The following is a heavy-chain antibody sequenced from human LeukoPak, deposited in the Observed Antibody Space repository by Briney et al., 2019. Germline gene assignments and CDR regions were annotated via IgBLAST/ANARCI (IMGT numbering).Heavy chain of an antibody. J-gene: IGHJ4*02. CDR3: ARIDKRKSGSYEIGVFDY. CDR1: GGTFSSYA. Sequence: ASVKVSCKASGGTFSSYAISWVRQAPGQGLEWMGRIIPILGIANYAQKFQGRVTITADKSTSTAYMELSSLRSEDTAVYYCARIDKRKSGSYEIGVFDYWGQGTLVTVSS. V-gene: IGHV1-69*04. D-gene: IGHD1-26*01. CDR2: IIPILGIA.